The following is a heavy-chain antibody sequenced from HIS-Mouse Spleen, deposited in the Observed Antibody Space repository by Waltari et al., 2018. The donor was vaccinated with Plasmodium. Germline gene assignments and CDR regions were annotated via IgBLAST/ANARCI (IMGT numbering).Heavy chain of an antibody. J-gene: IGHJ4*02. CDR3: ARVIPLGIPHFDY. CDR2: INHSGST. Sequence: QVQLQQWGAGLLKPSETLSLTCAVYGGSFSGYYCSWIRQPPGKGLEWIGEINHSGSTNYNPSLKSRVTISVDTSKNQFSLKLSSVTAVDTAVYYCARVIPLGIPHFDYWGQGTLVTVSS. D-gene: IGHD7-27*01. V-gene: IGHV4-34*01. CDR1: GGSFSGYY.